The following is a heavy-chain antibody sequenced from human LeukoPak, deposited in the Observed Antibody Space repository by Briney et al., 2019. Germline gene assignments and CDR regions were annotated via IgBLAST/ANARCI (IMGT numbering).Heavy chain of an antibody. D-gene: IGHD1-1*01. CDR1: GGSFSGYY. CDR2: INHSGST. J-gene: IGHJ5*02. Sequence: PSETLSLTCAVYGGSFSGYYWSWIRQPPGKGLEWIGEINHSGSTNYNPSLKSRVTISVDTSKNQFSLKLSSVTAADTAVYYCARASGTTRRYNWFDPWGQGTLVTVSS. V-gene: IGHV4-34*01. CDR3: ARASGTTRRYNWFDP.